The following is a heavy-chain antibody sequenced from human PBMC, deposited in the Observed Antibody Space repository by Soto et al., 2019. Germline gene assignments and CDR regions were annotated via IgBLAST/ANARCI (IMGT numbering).Heavy chain of an antibody. CDR1: GYSFTSYG. CDR3: ARDLTIVPATHPRLENYGMDV. CDR2: ISPYNGHT. J-gene: IGHJ6*02. V-gene: IGHV1-18*01. D-gene: IGHD2-2*01. Sequence: ASVKVSCKASGYSFTSYGISWVRRAPGQGLEWMGWISPYNGHTQFVQRFQGRVSMTTDTSTKTAYMELRNLRSDDTAHYYCARDLTIVPATHPRLENYGMDVWGQGTTVTVS.